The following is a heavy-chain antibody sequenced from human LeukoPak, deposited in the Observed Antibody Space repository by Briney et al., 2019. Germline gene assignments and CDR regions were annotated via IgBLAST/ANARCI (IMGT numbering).Heavy chain of an antibody. V-gene: IGHV4-4*07. CDR3: AGEGHYYDSTGYYYGGEDY. CDR1: GGSITSYY. CDR2: IYTRGST. Sequence: SETLSLTCTVSGGSITSYYWGWIRQPAGKGLEWIGRIYTRGSTNYNPSLKSRVTVSVDTSRNQFSLKLTSVTAADTAVYYCAGEGHYYDSTGYYYGGEDYWGQGTLVTVSS. D-gene: IGHD3-22*01. J-gene: IGHJ4*02.